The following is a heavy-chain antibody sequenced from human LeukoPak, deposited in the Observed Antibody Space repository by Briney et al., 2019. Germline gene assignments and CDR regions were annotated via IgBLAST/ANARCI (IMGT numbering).Heavy chain of an antibody. V-gene: IGHV1-46*01. CDR3: ALSSSSLNWFDP. Sequence: VASVKVSCKASGGTFSSYAISWVRQAPGQGLEWMGIINPSGGSTSYAQKFQGRVTMTGDTSTSTVYMELSSLRSEDTAVYYCALSSSSLNWFDPWGQGTMVTVSS. D-gene: IGHD6-13*01. J-gene: IGHJ5*01. CDR2: INPSGGST. CDR1: GGTFSSYA.